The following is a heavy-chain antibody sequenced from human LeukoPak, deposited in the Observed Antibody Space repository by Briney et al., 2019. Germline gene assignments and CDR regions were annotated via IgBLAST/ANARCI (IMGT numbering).Heavy chain of an antibody. CDR2: INPRGGST. V-gene: IGHV1-46*01. D-gene: IGHD1-26*01. Sequence: SVKVSCNASGYSFTSYYTHWVRQAPGQGLEWMGIINPRGGSTNYAQKFQGRVTMTSDTSTSTVYMDLSSLRSEDTAVYYCARTLYIGRYNFDYWGQGTLVTVSS. J-gene: IGHJ4*02. CDR1: GYSFTSYY. CDR3: ARTLYIGRYNFDY.